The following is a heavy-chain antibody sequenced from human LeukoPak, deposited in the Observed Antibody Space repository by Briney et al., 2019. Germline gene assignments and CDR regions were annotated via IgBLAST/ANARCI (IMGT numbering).Heavy chain of an antibody. D-gene: IGHD4-23*01. V-gene: IGHV1-18*01. CDR3: ARVGSAGNLFDY. CDR2: ISAYSGNT. J-gene: IGHJ4*02. CDR1: GYTFTNYH. Sequence: ASVKVSCKASGYTFTNYHITWVRQAPGQGLEWMGWISAYSGNTNYAQKLQGRVTMTTDKSTNTAYMELRSLRSDDTAVYYCARVGSAGNLFDYWGQGTLVTVSS.